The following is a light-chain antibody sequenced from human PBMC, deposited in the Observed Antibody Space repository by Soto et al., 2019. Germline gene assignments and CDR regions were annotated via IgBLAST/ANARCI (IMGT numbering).Light chain of an antibody. J-gene: IGKJ1*01. CDR2: DAS. V-gene: IGKV1-5*01. CDR1: QSISSW. CDR3: QQYNSYPLP. Sequence: EIQMTQSPGTLSASVGDRVTITCRASQSISSWLAWYQQKPRKAPKLLTYDASSLESGVPSRLSGSGSGTEFTLTISSLQPDDFATYYCQQYNSYPLPFGQGTKVDIX.